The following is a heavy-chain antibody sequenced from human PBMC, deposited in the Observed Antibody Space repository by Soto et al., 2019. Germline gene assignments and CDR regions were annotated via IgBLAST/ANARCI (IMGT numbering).Heavy chain of an antibody. CDR3: AKGVVVVAASPYFDS. D-gene: IGHD2-15*01. CDR1: RFTFSSYA. CDR2: ISGSGDYT. Sequence: EVQLLESGGGLVQPGGSLRLSCAASRFTFSSYAMSWVRQAPGKGLEWVSAISGSGDYTYYADSVKGRFTISRDNSKSTLDLQMNSLRAEDTAVYYCAKGVVVVAASPYFDSWGQGALVTVSS. J-gene: IGHJ4*02. V-gene: IGHV3-23*01.